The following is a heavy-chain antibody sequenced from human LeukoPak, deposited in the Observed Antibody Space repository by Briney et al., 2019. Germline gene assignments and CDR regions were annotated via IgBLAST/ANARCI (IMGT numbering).Heavy chain of an antibody. CDR2: IKQDGSEK. CDR3: SKEKSTVLTPGVDY. J-gene: IGHJ4*02. D-gene: IGHD4-23*01. V-gene: IGHV3-7*01. Sequence: PGGSLRLSCAASGFTFSSYWLSWVRQAPGKGLEWVANIKQDGSEKYYVDSVKGRFTISRDNAKNSLYLQMNSLRAEDTAVYYCSKEKSTVLTPGVDYWGQGTLVTVSS. CDR1: GFTFSSYW.